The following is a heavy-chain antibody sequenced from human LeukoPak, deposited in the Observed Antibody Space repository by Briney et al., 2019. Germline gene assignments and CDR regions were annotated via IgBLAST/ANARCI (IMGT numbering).Heavy chain of an antibody. Sequence: GGSLTLSYGACGITFRDYYMTWIRQAPGKGLEFVSYITSSGGTIYYSDSVKGRFTISRDNAANSLYLQMNSLRADDTAVYYCAGGDMLFSVYADAIEVSGQGTMVTVSS. D-gene: IGHD3-16*01. CDR3: AGGDMLFSVYADAIEV. V-gene: IGHV3-11*01. J-gene: IGHJ3*01. CDR1: GITFRDYY. CDR2: ITSSGGTI.